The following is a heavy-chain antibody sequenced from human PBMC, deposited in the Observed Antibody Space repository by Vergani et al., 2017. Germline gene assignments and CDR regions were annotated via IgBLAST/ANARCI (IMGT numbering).Heavy chain of an antibody. D-gene: IGHD3-3*01. V-gene: IGHV3-74*01. CDR3: ARVAPYDVWSYYYYYMDV. CDR2: INSDGSST. J-gene: IGHJ6*03. Sequence: EVQLVESGGGLVQPGGSLRLSCAASGFTFSSYWMHWVRQAPGKGLVWVSRINSDGSSTSYADSVKGRFTISRDNAKNTLYLQMNSLRAEDTAVYYCARVAPYDVWSYYYYYMDVWGKGTTVTVSS. CDR1: GFTFSSYW.